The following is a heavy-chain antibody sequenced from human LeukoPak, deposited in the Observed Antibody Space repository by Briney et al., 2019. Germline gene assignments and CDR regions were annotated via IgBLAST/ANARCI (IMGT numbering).Heavy chain of an antibody. J-gene: IGHJ4*02. CDR1: GYTFTGYY. V-gene: IGHV1-2*02. CDR3: ARDADILTGYYYFDY. CDR2: INPNSGGT. Sequence: ASVKVSCEASGYTFTGYYMHWVRQAPGQGLEWMGWINPNSGGTNYAQKFQGRVTMTRDTSISTAYMELSRLRSDDTAVYYCARDADILTGYYYFDYWGQGTLVTVSS. D-gene: IGHD3-9*01.